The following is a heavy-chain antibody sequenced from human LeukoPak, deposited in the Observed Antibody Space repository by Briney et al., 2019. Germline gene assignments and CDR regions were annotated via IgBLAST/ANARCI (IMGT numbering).Heavy chain of an antibody. CDR2: IYYSGST. D-gene: IGHD4-23*01. V-gene: IGHV4-59*01. CDR1: GGSISSYY. CDR3: ARVPDGGIFDY. J-gene: IGHJ4*02. Sequence: SETLSLPCTVSGGSISSYYWSWIRQPPGKGLEWIGYIYYSGSTNYNPSLKSRVTISVDTSKNQFSLKLSSVTAADTAVYYCARVPDGGIFDYWGQGTLVTVSS.